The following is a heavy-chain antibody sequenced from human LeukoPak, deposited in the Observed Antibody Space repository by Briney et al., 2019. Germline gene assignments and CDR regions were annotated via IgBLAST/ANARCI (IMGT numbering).Heavy chain of an antibody. D-gene: IGHD2-15*01. CDR2: IYYSGST. V-gene: IGHV4-39*07. J-gene: IGHJ4*02. CDR1: GGSISSSSYY. CDR3: ARRRCSGGSCSFDY. Sequence: PSETLSLTCTVSGGSISSSSYYWGWIRQPPGKGLEWIGSIYYSGSTYYNPSLKSRVTISVDTSKNQFSLKLSSVTAADTAVYYCARRRCSGGSCSFDYWGQGTLVTVSS.